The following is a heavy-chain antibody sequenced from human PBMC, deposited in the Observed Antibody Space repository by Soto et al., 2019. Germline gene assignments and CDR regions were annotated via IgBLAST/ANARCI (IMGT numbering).Heavy chain of an antibody. CDR3: ARDEYSSSSRWFDP. J-gene: IGHJ5*02. D-gene: IGHD6-6*01. V-gene: IGHV1-69*13. CDR1: GGTFSSYA. CDR2: IIPIFGTA. Sequence: SVKVSCKASGGTFSSYAISWVRQAPGQGLEWMGGIIPIFGTANYAQKFQGRVTITADESTSTAHMELSSLGSEDTAVYYCARDEYSSSSRWFDPWGQGTLVTVSS.